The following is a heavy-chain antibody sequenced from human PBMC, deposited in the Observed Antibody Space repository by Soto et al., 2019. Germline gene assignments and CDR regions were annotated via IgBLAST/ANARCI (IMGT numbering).Heavy chain of an antibody. CDR2: IDGSAGST. V-gene: IGHV3-23*01. J-gene: IGHJ4*02. CDR1: GFSFSSCA. CDR3: AKDETYYYGSGTPTFFDY. D-gene: IGHD3-10*01. Sequence: GSLRLSCAASGFSFSSCAMSWVRQAPGKGLEWVSAIDGSAGSTYYADSVKGRFTISRDNFKDKLYLQMNSLRAEDTAIYYCAKDETYYYGSGTPTFFDYWGQGARVTVSS.